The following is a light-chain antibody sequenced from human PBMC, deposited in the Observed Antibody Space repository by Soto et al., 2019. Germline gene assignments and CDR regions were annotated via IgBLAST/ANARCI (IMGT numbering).Light chain of an antibody. CDR2: SNN. CDR3: AAWDDSCYV. Sequence: QTVVTQPPSASGTPGQRVTISCSGSSSNIGSNTVNWYQQLPGTAPKLLIYSNNQRPSGVPDRFSGSKSGTSASLAISGLQSEDEAAYYCAAWDDSCYVFGTGTKLTVL. J-gene: IGLJ1*01. CDR1: SSNIGSNT. V-gene: IGLV1-44*01.